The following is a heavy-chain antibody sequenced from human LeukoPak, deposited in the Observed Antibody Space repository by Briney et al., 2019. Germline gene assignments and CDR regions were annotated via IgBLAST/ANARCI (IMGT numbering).Heavy chain of an antibody. CDR3: VSSEGSGSEFQH. CDR2: IKQDGSEK. J-gene: IGHJ1*01. Sequence: PGGSLRLSCAASGFTFSSYWMSWVRQAPGKGLEWVANIKQDGSEKYYVDSVKGRFTISRDNAKNSLYLRMNSLRAEDTAVYYCVSSEGSGSEFQHWGQGTLVTVSS. V-gene: IGHV3-7*01. CDR1: GFTFSSYW. D-gene: IGHD6-19*01.